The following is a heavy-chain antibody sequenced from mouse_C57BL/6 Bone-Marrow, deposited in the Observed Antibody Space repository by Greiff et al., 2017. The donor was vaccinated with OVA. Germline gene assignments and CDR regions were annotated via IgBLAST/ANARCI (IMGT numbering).Heavy chain of an antibody. D-gene: IGHD1-1*02. CDR3: ARPYGYYAMDY. Sequence: QVQLQQSGAELARPGASVKMSCKASGYTFTSYTMHWVKQRPGQGLEWIGYINPSSGYTTYNPKFKDKATLTADKSSSTAYMQLSSLTSEDSAVYYCARPYGYYAMDYGGQGTSVTVSS. V-gene: IGHV1-4*01. CDR2: INPSSGYT. J-gene: IGHJ4*01. CDR1: GYTFTSYT.